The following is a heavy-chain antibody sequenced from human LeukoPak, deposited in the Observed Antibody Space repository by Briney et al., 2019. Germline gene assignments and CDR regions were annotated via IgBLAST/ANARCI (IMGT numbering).Heavy chain of an antibody. J-gene: IGHJ5*02. CDR2: IYFNGRT. CDR3: ARTARSRDWFDP. Sequence: SETLSLTCSVSGGSISDSIVSHYWSCIRQPPGKGLEWIGYIYFNGRTNYSPSLKSRVTLSVDTSKNQFSMKLISVTAADTAVYYCARTARSRDWFDPWGQGSLVTVSS. D-gene: IGHD2-21*02. V-gene: IGHV4-61*01. CDR1: GGSISDSIVSHY.